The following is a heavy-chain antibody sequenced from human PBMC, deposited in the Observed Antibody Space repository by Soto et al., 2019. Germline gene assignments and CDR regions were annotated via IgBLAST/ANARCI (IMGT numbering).Heavy chain of an antibody. CDR1: GFSFGNYA. CDR3: ANWGKSGSDY. V-gene: IGHV3-23*01. D-gene: IGHD3-16*01. CDR2: ISGTAGTI. Sequence: GGSLRLSCAASGFSFGNYAMSCVRQAPGKGLEWLSVISGTAGTIYYADSAKGRFIISRDNSHNTLHRQMSSLRAEDTAVYYCANWGKSGSDYWGQGT. J-gene: IGHJ4*02.